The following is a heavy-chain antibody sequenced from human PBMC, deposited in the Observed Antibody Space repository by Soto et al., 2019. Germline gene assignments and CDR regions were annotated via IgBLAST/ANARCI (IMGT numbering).Heavy chain of an antibody. J-gene: IGHJ6*02. CDR2: IIPIFGTA. CDR3: ARELGYSYGTNMDV. CDR1: GGTFSSYA. V-gene: IGHV1-69*06. Sequence: VASVKVSCKASGGTFSSYAISWVRQAPGQGLEWMGGIIPIFGTANYAQKFQGRVTITADKSTSTAYMELSSLRSEDTAVYYCARELGYSYGTNMDVWGQGTTVTVSS. D-gene: IGHD5-18*01.